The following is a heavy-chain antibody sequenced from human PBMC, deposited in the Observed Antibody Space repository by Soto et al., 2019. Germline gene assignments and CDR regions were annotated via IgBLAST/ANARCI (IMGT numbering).Heavy chain of an antibody. J-gene: IGHJ1*01. CDR1: GFTFSSYG. CDR3: AKGAHHYDSSGYYYAGYFQH. D-gene: IGHD3-22*01. CDR2: ISYDGSNK. Sequence: GGSLRLSCAASGFTFSSYGMHWVRQAPGKGLEWVAVISYDGSNKYYADSVKGRFTISRDNSKNTLYLQMNSLRAEDTAVYYCAKGAHHYDSSGYYYAGYFQHWGQGTLVTVSS. V-gene: IGHV3-30*18.